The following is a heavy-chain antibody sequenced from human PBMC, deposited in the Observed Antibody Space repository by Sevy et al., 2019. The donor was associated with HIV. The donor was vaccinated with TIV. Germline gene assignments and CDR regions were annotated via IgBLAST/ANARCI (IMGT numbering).Heavy chain of an antibody. CDR1: GFTFSTYW. D-gene: IGHD3-10*01. CDR3: ARYNRYGSGRILTPGFHP. J-gene: IGHJ5*02. Sequence: GGSLRLSCAASGFTFSTYWMSWVRQAPGKGLQWVANIKQDGTEKYYVDSVKGRFTISRDNAKNSLYLQMNSLRAEDTAVYCWARYNRYGSGRILTPGFHPWGQGTLVTVSS. CDR2: IKQDGTEK. V-gene: IGHV3-7*01.